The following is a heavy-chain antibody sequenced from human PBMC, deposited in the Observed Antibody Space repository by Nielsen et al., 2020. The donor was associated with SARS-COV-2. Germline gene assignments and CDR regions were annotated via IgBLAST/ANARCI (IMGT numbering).Heavy chain of an antibody. CDR2: INPSGGST. Sequence: WVRQAPGQGLEWMGIINPSGGSTSYAQKFQGRVTMTRDTSTSTVYMELSSLRSEDTAVYYCARNEPSSGTLDYWGQGTLVTVSS. CDR3: ARNEPSSGTLDY. J-gene: IGHJ4*02. D-gene: IGHD3-10*01. V-gene: IGHV1-46*01.